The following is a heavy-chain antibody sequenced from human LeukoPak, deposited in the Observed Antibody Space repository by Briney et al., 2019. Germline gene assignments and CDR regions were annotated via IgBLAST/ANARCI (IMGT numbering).Heavy chain of an antibody. CDR3: AKATLQYSSGWYDFDY. V-gene: IGHV3-74*01. J-gene: IGHJ4*02. CDR2: INSDGSST. Sequence: GGSLRLSCAASGFTFSSYWMHWVRQAPGKGLVWVSRINSDGSSTSYADSVKGRFTISRDNAKNTLYLQMNSLRAEDTAVYYCAKATLQYSSGWYDFDYWGQGTLVTVSS. D-gene: IGHD6-19*01. CDR1: GFTFSSYW.